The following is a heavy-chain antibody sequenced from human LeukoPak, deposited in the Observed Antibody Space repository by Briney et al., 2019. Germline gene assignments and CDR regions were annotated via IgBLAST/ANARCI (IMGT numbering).Heavy chain of an antibody. D-gene: IGHD3-3*01. J-gene: IGHJ4*02. CDR1: GYSISSGYY. Sequence: SETLSLTCTVSGYSISSGYYWGWIRQPPGKGLEWIGSIYHSGSTYYNPSLKSRVTISVDTSKNQFSLKLSSVTAADTAVYYCARGVGGVDYDFWSDHQHYFDYWGQGTLVTVSS. CDR3: ARGVGGVDYDFWSDHQHYFDY. CDR2: IYHSGST. V-gene: IGHV4-38-2*02.